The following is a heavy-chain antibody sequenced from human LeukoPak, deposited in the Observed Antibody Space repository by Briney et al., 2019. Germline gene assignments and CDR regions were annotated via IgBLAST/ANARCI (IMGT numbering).Heavy chain of an antibody. J-gene: IGHJ6*03. V-gene: IGHV1-46*01. CDR3: ARDLTYDFWSGYSIRGYMDV. CDR2: INPSGGST. D-gene: IGHD3-3*01. Sequence: ASVTVSFKASGFTFTNYNMHWVRQAPGQGLEWMGIINPSGGSTSYAQKFQGRVTMTRDMSTSTVYMELSSLRSEDTAVYYCARDLTYDFWSGYSIRGYMDVWGKGTTVTVSS. CDR1: GFTFTNYN.